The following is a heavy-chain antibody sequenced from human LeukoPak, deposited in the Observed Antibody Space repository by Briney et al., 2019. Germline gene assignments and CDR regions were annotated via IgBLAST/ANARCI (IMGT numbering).Heavy chain of an antibody. CDR2: ISGSGGST. D-gene: IGHD3-10*01. CDR3: AKMVTMVRGVVSFDY. J-gene: IGHJ4*02. V-gene: IGHV3-23*01. CDR1: GFTFSSYS. Sequence: GGSLRLSCATSGFTFSSYSMSWVRQAPGKGLEWVSAISGSGGSTYYADSVKGRFTISRDNSKNTLYLQMNSLRAEDTAVYYCAKMVTMVRGVVSFDYWGQGTLVTVSS.